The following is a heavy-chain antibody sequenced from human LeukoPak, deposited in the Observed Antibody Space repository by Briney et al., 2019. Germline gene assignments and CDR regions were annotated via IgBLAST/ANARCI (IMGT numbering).Heavy chain of an antibody. CDR1: GFTFDDYG. V-gene: IGHV3-20*04. D-gene: IGHD2-8*02. Sequence: GGSLRLSCAASGFTFDDYGMSWVRQAPGKGLEWVSGINWNGGSTGYADSVKGRFTISRDNSKNTLYLQMNSLRAEDTAVYYCAKCTDRRTGWLGWDFDEGGGGTLVSVSS. J-gene: IGHJ4*02. CDR3: AKCTDRRTGWLGWDFDE. CDR2: INWNGGST.